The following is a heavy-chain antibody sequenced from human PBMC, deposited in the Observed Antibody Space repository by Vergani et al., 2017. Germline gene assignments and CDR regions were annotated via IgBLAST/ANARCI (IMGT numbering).Heavy chain of an antibody. V-gene: IGHV1-46*01. D-gene: IGHD4-11*01. CDR1: GYTFTSYY. CDR2: INPSGGST. J-gene: IGHJ6*03. Sequence: QVQLVQSGAEVKKPGASVKVSCKASGYTFTSYYMHWVRQAPGQGLEWMGIINPSGGSTSYAQKFQGRVTMTRDTSTSTVYMELSSLRSEDTAVYYCARDRPDDYSNYGLYYYMDVWGKGTTVTVSS. CDR3: ARDRPDDYSNYGLYYYMDV.